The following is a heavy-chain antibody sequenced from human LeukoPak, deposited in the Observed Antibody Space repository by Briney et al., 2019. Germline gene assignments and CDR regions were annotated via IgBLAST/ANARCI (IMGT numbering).Heavy chain of an antibody. Sequence: SETLSLTCAVSGVSISSGGYSGGWLRPPPGKGRGWIGYIYHSGSTYYNPSLKSRVTISVDRSKNQFSLKLSSVTAADTAVYYCAKVAAAGTLYFQHWGQGTLVTVSS. CDR3: AKVAAAGTLYFQH. CDR2: IYHSGST. J-gene: IGHJ1*01. CDR1: GVSISSGGYS. V-gene: IGHV4-30-2*01. D-gene: IGHD6-13*01.